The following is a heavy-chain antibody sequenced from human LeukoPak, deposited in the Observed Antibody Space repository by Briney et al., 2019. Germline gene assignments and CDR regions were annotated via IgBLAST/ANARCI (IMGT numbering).Heavy chain of an antibody. CDR2: IKSKTDGETT. CDR1: GFTFSHAW. D-gene: IGHD1-7*01. CDR3: TTEPYNWNYGLGY. Sequence: GGSLRLSCAASGFTFSHAWMSWVRQAPGKGLEWLGRIKSKTDGETTDYAAPVKGRLTISRDDSKNTPYLQMNSLKTEDTAVYYCTTEPYNWNYGLGYWGQGTLVTVSS. J-gene: IGHJ4*02. V-gene: IGHV3-15*01.